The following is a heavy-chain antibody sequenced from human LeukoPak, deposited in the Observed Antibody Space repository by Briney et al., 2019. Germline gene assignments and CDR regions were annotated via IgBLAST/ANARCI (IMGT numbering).Heavy chain of an antibody. CDR1: GYTFTSYA. CDR3: ARDFPSGYDSEFNWFDP. V-gene: IGHV1-3*01. Sequence: ASVKVSCKASGYTFTSYAMHWVRQAPGQRLEWMGWINAGNGNTKYSQKFQGRVTITRDTSASTAYMELSSLRSDDTAVYYCARDFPSGYDSEFNWFDPWGQGTLVTVSS. J-gene: IGHJ5*02. D-gene: IGHD5-12*01. CDR2: INAGNGNT.